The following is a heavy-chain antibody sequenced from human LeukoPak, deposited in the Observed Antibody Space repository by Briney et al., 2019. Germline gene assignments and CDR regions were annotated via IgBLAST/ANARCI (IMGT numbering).Heavy chain of an antibody. CDR1: GYRFTGCY. CDR3: ARQQEVSGYFDY. CDR2: INPNSGVT. D-gene: IGHD3-16*02. V-gene: IGHV1-2*02. J-gene: IGHJ4*02. Sequence: ASVKVSCKASGYRFTGCYMHWVRQAPGQGLEWMGWINPNSGVTNYAQNFQGRVSMTRDTSISTAYMELSWLRSDDTAAYYCARQQEVSGYFDYWGQGTLVTVSS.